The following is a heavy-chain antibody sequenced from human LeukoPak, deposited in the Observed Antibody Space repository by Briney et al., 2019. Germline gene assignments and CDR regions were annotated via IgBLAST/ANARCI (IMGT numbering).Heavy chain of an antibody. CDR2: IYSGGST. CDR1: GFTVSSNY. CDR3: ASLSLYSSGWFDY. V-gene: IGHV3-66*01. D-gene: IGHD6-19*01. J-gene: IGHJ5*01. Sequence: PGGSLRLSCAASGFTVSSNYMSWVRQAPGKGLEWVSVIYSGGSTYYADSVKGRLTISRDNSKNTLYLQMNSLRAEDTAVYYCASLSLYSSGWFDYWGQGTLVTVSS.